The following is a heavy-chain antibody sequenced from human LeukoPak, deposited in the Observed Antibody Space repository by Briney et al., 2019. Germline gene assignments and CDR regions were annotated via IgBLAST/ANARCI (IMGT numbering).Heavy chain of an antibody. D-gene: IGHD3-3*01. CDR2: IYYSGSA. J-gene: IGHJ4*02. CDR3: ARGRYWSDYYYFDY. V-gene: IGHV4-59*01. Sequence: SETLSLTCTVSVGSITSYYWSWIRQPPGQGLEWIGYIYYSGSANYNPSLKSRLTISVDTSKNQFSLKLSSVTAADTAVYYCARGRYWSDYYYFDYWGQGTLVTVSS. CDR1: VGSITSYY.